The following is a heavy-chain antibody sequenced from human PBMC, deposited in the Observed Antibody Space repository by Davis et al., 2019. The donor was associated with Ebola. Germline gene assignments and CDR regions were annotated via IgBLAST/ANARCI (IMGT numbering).Heavy chain of an antibody. CDR3: ATERIIVAPGTFDY. J-gene: IGHJ4*02. CDR1: SASITSHY. Sequence: SETLSLTCNVSSASITSHYWAWIRQSPGRGPEWIGYIYYTGSTNLNPSLKSRVTISVDAAKKQFFLTLTSVTAADTAMYYCATERIIVAPGTFDYWGQGTLVTVSS. CDR2: IYYTGST. V-gene: IGHV4-59*11. D-gene: IGHD6-13*01.